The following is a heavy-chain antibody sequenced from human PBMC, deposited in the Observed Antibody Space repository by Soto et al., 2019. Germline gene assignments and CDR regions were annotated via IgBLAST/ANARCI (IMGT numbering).Heavy chain of an antibody. CDR2: IYYSGST. V-gene: IGHV4-39*01. CDR1: GGSISSSSFH. Sequence: PSETLSLTCTVSGGSISSSSFHWGWIRQPPGKGLEWIGSIYYSGSTYYNPSLKSRVTISVATSKNQFSLKLSSVTAADTAVYYCASKDSYGFGGYFDYWGQGTLVTVSS. CDR3: ASKDSYGFGGYFDY. D-gene: IGHD5-18*01. J-gene: IGHJ4*02.